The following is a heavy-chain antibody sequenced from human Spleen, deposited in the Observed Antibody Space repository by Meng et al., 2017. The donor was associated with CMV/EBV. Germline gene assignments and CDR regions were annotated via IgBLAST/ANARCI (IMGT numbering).Heavy chain of an antibody. V-gene: IGHV3-7*01. Sequence: GGSLSLSCAASGFTFSDSWMSWVRQAPGRGLEWVANIKQDGSERNYVDSVKGRFTISRDNAKNSLHLQMNSLRGEYTAMYYCAKDSYSKGDYWGHGTLVTVSS. D-gene: IGHD4-11*01. CDR1: GFTFSDSW. CDR2: IKQDGSER. J-gene: IGHJ4*01. CDR3: AKDSYSKGDY.